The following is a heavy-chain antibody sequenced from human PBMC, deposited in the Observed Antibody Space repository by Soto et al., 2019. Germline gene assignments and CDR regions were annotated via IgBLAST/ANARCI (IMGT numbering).Heavy chain of an antibody. Sequence: QVQLQPSGPGLVKPSQTLSLTCAISGDSVSRNSAAWSWIRQSPSRGLEWLGRTYYRSKWFNDSALFVKSRITSNPDTSKNQFSLELNPVTPEDTAVYYCVSEKRTVVGTRGYFAFWGQGTLVNVSS. CDR2: TYYRSKWFN. V-gene: IGHV6-1*01. D-gene: IGHD2-8*01. CDR3: VSEKRTVVGTRGYFAF. J-gene: IGHJ4*02. CDR1: GDSVSRNSAA.